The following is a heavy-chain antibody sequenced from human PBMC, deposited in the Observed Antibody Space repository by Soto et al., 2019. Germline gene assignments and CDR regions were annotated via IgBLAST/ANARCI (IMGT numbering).Heavy chain of an antibody. D-gene: IGHD3-3*01. CDR1: GFTFSDFR. J-gene: IGHJ5*02. Sequence: PGGSLRLSCAASGFTFSDFRMHWVRRAPGKELVWVSRINSDATNTAYADSVKGRFTISRDNAKNMLYLQMNSPRAEDSAVYYCARVENWYDLWGQGTLVTVSS. CDR3: ARVENWYDL. V-gene: IGHV3-74*01. CDR2: INSDATNT.